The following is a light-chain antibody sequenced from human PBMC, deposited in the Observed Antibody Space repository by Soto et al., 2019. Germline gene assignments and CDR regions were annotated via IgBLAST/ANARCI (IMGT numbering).Light chain of an antibody. Sequence: EIVLTQSPATLSLSPGERATLSCRASQTFSNCLAWYQQKPGQAPRLLIYDALNRATGVPARFSGSGSGTDFTLAISSREPEDFAVYYCQQRSNRPPYTFGQGTTLEIK. CDR1: QTFSNC. CDR3: QQRSNRPPYT. J-gene: IGKJ2*01. CDR2: DAL. V-gene: IGKV3-11*01.